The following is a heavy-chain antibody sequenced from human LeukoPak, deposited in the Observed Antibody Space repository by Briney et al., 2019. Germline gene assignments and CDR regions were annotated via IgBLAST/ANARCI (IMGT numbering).Heavy chain of an antibody. CDR3: ARVAPSGGSDY. Sequence: ASVKISCKVSGYTFTDYYMHWVQQAPGKGLEWMGLVDPEDGETIYAEKFQGRVTITADTSTDTAYMELSSLRSEDTAVYYCARVAPSGGSDYWGQGTLVTVSS. CDR1: GYTFTDYY. V-gene: IGHV1-69-2*01. D-gene: IGHD2-8*02. CDR2: VDPEDGET. J-gene: IGHJ4*02.